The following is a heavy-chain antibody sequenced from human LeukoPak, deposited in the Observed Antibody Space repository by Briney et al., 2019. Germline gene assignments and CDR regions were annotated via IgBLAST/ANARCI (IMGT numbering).Heavy chain of an antibody. CDR1: GGSISSYY. J-gene: IGHJ3*02. Sequence: SGTLSLTCTVSGGSISSYYWSWIRQPPGKGLEWIGYIYYSGSTNYNPSLKSRVTISVDTSENQFSLKLSSVTAADTAVYYCARAYGPGDAFDIWGQGTMVTVSS. V-gene: IGHV4-59*01. D-gene: IGHD2-8*01. CDR3: ARAYGPGDAFDI. CDR2: IYYSGST.